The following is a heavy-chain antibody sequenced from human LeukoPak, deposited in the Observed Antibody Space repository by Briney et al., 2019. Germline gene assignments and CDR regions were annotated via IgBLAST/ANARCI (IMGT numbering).Heavy chain of an antibody. J-gene: IGHJ6*03. D-gene: IGHD2-15*01. CDR1: GFTFSDYN. V-gene: IGHV3-11*01. Sequence: TGGSLRLSCAASGFTFSDYNMRWIRQAPGKGLEWVSSISRIGSTKYYADSVKGRFTISRDNAKNSLFLQMNSLRAEDTAVYYCARVLRYCSGGNCYSGGLGYMDVWGKGTTVTISS. CDR3: ARVLRYCSGGNCYSGGLGYMDV. CDR2: ISRIGSTK.